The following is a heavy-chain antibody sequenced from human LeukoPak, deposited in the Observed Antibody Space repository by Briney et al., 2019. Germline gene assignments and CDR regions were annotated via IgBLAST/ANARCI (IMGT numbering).Heavy chain of an antibody. J-gene: IGHJ6*03. CDR2: INSDGSST. CDR1: GFTSSSYW. D-gene: IGHD3-22*01. V-gene: IGHV3-74*01. Sequence: PGGSLRLSCAASGFTSSSYWMHWVRQAPGKGLVWVSRINSDGSSTSYADSVKGRFTISRDNAKNSLYLQMNSLRAEDTAVYYCARMGGSSGYSEMVHYYYYYMDVWGKGTTVTVSS. CDR3: ARMGGSSGYSEMVHYYYYYMDV.